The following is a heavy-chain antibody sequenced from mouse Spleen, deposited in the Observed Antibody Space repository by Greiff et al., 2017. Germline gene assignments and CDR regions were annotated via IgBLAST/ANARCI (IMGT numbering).Heavy chain of an antibody. Sequence: EVKVVESGGGLVQPKGSLKLSCAASGFSFNTYAMNWVRQAPGKGLEWVARIRSKSNNYATYYADSVKDRFTISRDDSESMLYLQMNNLKTEDTAMYYCVREENYYGSSYFDYWGQGTTLTVSS. CDR2: IRSKSNNYAT. D-gene: IGHD1-1*01. J-gene: IGHJ2*01. CDR3: VREENYYGSSYFDY. V-gene: IGHV10-1*01. CDR1: GFSFNTYA.